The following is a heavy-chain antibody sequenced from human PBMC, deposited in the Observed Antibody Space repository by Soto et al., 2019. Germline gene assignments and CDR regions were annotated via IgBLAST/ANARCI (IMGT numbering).Heavy chain of an antibody. CDR2: ISGSGGST. Sequence: LRLSCAASGFTFSSYAMSWVRQAPGKGLEWVSAISGSGGSTYYADSVKGRFTISRDNSKNTLYLQMNSLRAEDTAVYYCAKAGIRVGEELRFLEWLSRGYFDYWGQGTLVTVSS. CDR1: GFTFSSYA. D-gene: IGHD3-3*01. J-gene: IGHJ4*02. V-gene: IGHV3-23*01. CDR3: AKAGIRVGEELRFLEWLSRGYFDY.